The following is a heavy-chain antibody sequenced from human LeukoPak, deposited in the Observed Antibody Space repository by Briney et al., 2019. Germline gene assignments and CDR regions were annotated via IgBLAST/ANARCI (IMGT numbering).Heavy chain of an antibody. D-gene: IGHD4-23*01. Sequence: SETLSLTCAVHGGFFSGYHWNWIRQSPEKGLEWIGEINDRGRTNYNPSLKSRVTLSVDTSKKQFSLRLSAVTAADTAIYYCARDPTTVVTLPYYFDFWGQGTLVTVSS. CDR1: GGFFSGYH. CDR3: ARDPTTVVTLPYYFDF. V-gene: IGHV4-34*01. J-gene: IGHJ4*02. CDR2: INDRGRT.